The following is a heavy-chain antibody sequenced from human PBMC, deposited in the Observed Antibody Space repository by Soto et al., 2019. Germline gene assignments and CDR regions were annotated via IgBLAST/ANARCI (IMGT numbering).Heavy chain of an antibody. CDR2: VRGNGDPP. J-gene: IGHJ4*02. D-gene: IGHD5-12*01. CDR1: GFTFSSYA. Sequence: GSLRLSCAASGFTFSSYAMHWVRQAPGKGLEYVSGVRGNGDPPFYADSVKGRFTISRDNSKNTLYLQMSSLSADDTAVYYCVKSRGGNNFDFFDWGQGALVTVST. V-gene: IGHV3-64D*06. CDR3: VKSRGGNNFDFFD.